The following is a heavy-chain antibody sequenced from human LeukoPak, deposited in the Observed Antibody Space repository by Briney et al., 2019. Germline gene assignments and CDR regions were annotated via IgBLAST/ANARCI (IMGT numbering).Heavy chain of an antibody. CDR3: ARENNYYGSGSYSNWLDP. CDR1: GFTLSNYG. Sequence: GWSLRLSCAASGFTLSNYGMHLVRLAPGKGLEYVSAISNNGVRIYYAKSVKGRFSISRYNFKNTVYLQMGSLRDDDVAVYYCARENNYYGSGSYSNWLDPWGQGTLVIVSS. J-gene: IGHJ5*02. D-gene: IGHD3-10*01. V-gene: IGHV3-64*01. CDR2: ISNNGVRI.